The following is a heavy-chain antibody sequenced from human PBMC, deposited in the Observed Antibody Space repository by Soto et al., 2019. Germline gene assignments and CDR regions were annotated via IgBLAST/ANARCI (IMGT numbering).Heavy chain of an antibody. J-gene: IGHJ5*02. CDR3: ARGPPGPVGVVIMVVPEYNWFDP. CDR2: ISSSSSTI. V-gene: IGHV3-48*01. CDR1: GFTFSSYS. Sequence: PGGSLRLSCAASGFTFSSYSMNWVRQAPGKGLEWVSYISSSSSTIYYADSVKGRFTISRDNAKNSLYLQMNSLRAEDTAVYYCARGPPGPVGVVIMVVPEYNWFDPWGQGTLVTVSS. D-gene: IGHD3-3*01.